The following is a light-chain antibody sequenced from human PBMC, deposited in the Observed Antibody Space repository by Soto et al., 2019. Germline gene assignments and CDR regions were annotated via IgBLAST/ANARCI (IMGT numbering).Light chain of an antibody. Sequence: QSSLIQPPSVSGSPGQSVTISCTGTSSDVGSYNYVSWYQHHPGTAPKPIIYDVSNRPSGVSIRFSASKSDNTASLTISGLQPEDEADYHCSSYTTSNTRQIVFGTGTKVTVL. V-gene: IGLV2-14*03. CDR1: SSDVGSYNY. CDR2: DVS. CDR3: SSYTTSNTRQIV. J-gene: IGLJ1*01.